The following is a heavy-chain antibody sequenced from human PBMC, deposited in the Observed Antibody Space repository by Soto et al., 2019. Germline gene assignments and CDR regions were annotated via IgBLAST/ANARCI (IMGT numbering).Heavy chain of an antibody. CDR3: ATHVRYCSSTSCSEYFQH. V-gene: IGHV1-18*01. J-gene: IGHJ1*01. Sequence: QVQLVQSGAEVKMPGASVRVSCKASSYTFTSWGINWVQQAPGQGLEWMVWISAYKRNTNYAQWLQGRVTMTTDTSTSTAYMELRRLRSDDTAVYYCATHVRYCSSTSCSEYFQHWGQGTLVTVSS. CDR1: SYTFTSWG. CDR2: ISAYKRNT. D-gene: IGHD2-2*01.